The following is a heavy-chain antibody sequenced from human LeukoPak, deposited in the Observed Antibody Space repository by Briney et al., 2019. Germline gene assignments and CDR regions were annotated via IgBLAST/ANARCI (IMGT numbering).Heavy chain of an antibody. D-gene: IGHD6-13*01. V-gene: IGHV3-23*01. CDR2: ISGSGGST. Sequence: GGSLRLSCAASGFTFSSYAMSWVRQAPGKWLEWVSAISGSGGSTYHADTVKGRFTISRDNSKNTLYLQMNSLRAEDTAVYYCAKDTGAAAHNPFDYWGQGTLVTVSS. CDR3: AKDTGAAAHNPFDY. CDR1: GFTFSSYA. J-gene: IGHJ4*02.